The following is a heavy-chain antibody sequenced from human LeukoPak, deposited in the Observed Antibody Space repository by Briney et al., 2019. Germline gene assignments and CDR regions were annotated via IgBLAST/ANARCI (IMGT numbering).Heavy chain of an antibody. V-gene: IGHV3-30*18. Sequence: GGSLRLSCAASGLTFSTYGMHWVRQAPGKGLEWVAVKSPDGSKTDSLESVKGRFTVSRDNSNNTLYLQINSVKAEDTAVYFCAKNPISGPQKHYYYGLDVWGQGTSVTVSS. CDR2: KSPDGSKT. J-gene: IGHJ6*02. CDR1: GLTFSTYG. D-gene: IGHD6-19*01. CDR3: AKNPISGPQKHYYYGLDV.